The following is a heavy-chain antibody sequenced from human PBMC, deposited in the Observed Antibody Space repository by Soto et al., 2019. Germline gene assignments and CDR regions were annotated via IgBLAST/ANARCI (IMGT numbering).Heavy chain of an antibody. V-gene: IGHV4-31*03. J-gene: IGHJ4*02. CDR1: GGSISSGGYY. CDR3: VRSWPHPGCIRPLGELPSLFDY. D-gene: IGHD3-16*01. Sequence: SETLSLTCTVSGGSISSGGYYWSWIRQHPGKDLEWIGYIYYSGSTYYNPSLKSRVTISVDTSKNQFSLKLSSVTAADTAVYYCVRSWPHPGCIRPLGELPSLFDYWGQGTLVTVSS. CDR2: IYYSGST.